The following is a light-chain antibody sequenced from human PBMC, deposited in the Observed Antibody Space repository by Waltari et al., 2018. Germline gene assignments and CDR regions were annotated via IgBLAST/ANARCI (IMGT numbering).Light chain of an antibody. J-gene: IGKJ5*01. CDR1: QSIDSY. CDR2: DAS. Sequence: EIVLTQSPATLSLSPGERATLSCRASQSIDSYLAWYLQKPGQAPRLLIFDASNRATGIPARFSGSGSGTDFTLTISSLEPEDFGVYYCQQRSNWPPTFGQGTRLEIK. V-gene: IGKV3-11*01. CDR3: QQRSNWPPT.